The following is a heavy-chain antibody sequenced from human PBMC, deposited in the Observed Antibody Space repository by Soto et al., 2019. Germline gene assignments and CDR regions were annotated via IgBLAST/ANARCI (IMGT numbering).Heavy chain of an antibody. V-gene: IGHV6-1*01. CDR3: ARALLIGYSGYDYYFDY. J-gene: IGHJ4*02. CDR1: GDSVSSNSAA. CDR2: TYYRSKWYN. Sequence: SQTLSLTCAISGDSVSSNSAAWNWIRQSPSRGLEWLGRTYYRSKWYNDYAVSVKSRITINPDTSKNQFSLQLNSVTPEDTAVYYCARALLIGYSGYDYYFDYWGQGTLVTVSS. D-gene: IGHD5-12*01.